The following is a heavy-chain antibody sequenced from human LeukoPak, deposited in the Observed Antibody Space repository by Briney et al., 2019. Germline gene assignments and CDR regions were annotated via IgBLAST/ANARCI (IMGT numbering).Heavy chain of an antibody. J-gene: IGHJ4*02. CDR2: IKQDRSEK. V-gene: IGHV3-7*01. Sequence: GGSLRLSCAASGFTFSNYWMSWVRQAPGKGLEWVANIKQDRSEKYYVDSVKGRFTISRDNAKNSLYLQMNSLRAEDTAVYYCAKVLRGYRSDYFWGQGTLVTVSS. D-gene: IGHD5-18*01. CDR3: AKVLRGYRSDYF. CDR1: GFTFSNYW.